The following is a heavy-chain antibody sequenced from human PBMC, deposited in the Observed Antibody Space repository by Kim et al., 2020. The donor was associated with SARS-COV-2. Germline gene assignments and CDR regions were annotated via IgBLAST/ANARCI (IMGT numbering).Heavy chain of an antibody. D-gene: IGHD6-13*01. CDR2: IYYNGNT. CDR1: GGSVSSVNNF. J-gene: IGHJ1*01. Sequence: SETLSLTCTVSGGSVSSVNNFWGWIRQSPEKGLEWIGSIYYNGNTNYNPSLKSRVTMSVDRSKNQFSLTLSSVTAADTAVYYCTRRAAAPAVYFHPCGPG. CDR3: TRRAAAPAVYFHP. V-gene: IGHV4-39*01.